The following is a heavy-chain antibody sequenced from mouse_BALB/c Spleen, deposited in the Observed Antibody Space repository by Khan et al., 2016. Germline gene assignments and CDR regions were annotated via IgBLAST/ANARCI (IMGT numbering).Heavy chain of an antibody. Sequence: QIQLVQSGPELKKPGETVKISCKASGYTFTDYSMHWVKQAPGKGLKWMGWINTETGEPKYADDFKGRFAFSLETSASTAYLQSNNLKNEGTATYFCASGLDYWGQGTTLTVSS. CDR2: INTETGEP. CDR1: GYTFTDYS. V-gene: IGHV9-2-1*01. CDR3: ASGLDY. J-gene: IGHJ2*01.